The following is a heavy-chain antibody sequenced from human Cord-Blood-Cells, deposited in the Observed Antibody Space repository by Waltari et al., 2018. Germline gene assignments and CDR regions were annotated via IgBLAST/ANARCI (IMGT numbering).Heavy chain of an antibody. D-gene: IGHD2-15*01. CDR2: FDAEDGEK. V-gene: IGHV1-24*01. CDR3: AAEYCSGGSCEYYFDY. J-gene: IGHJ4*02. Sequence: QVQLVHSGAEVKKPGAPVKVSCKVSGYTLTELSMHWVRQAPGKGLVWMRGFDAEDGEKIDAQKFQGIVTMTEDTSTDTAYMELSSLRSEDTAVYYCAAEYCSGGSCEYYFDYWGQGTLVTVSS. CDR1: GYTLTELS.